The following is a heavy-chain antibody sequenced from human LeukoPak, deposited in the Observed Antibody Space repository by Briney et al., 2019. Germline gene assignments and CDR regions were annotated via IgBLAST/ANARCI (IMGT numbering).Heavy chain of an antibody. CDR3: ARGRGSPVWGSYRYPLDY. D-gene: IGHD3-16*02. V-gene: IGHV4-34*01. J-gene: IGHJ4*02. CDR1: GGSLSGYY. CDR2: INHSGST. Sequence: PSETLSLTCAVYGGSLSGYYWSWIRQPPGKGLEWIGEINHSGSTNYNPSVKRGVTISEETSNTQFSLKLSSVTAAATAVYYCARGRGSPVWGSYRYPLDYWGQGTLVTVSS.